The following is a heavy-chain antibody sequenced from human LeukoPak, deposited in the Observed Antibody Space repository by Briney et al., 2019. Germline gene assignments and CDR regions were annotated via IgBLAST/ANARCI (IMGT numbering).Heavy chain of an antibody. J-gene: IGHJ1*01. Sequence: SETLSLTCAVYGGSFSGYYWTWIRQSPGKGLEWIGEISHSGSTNYNPSLKSRVTISVDTSKNRFSLKLSSVTAADTAVYYCARGVWLVRFFQRWGQGTLVTVSS. D-gene: IGHD6-19*01. CDR3: ARGVWLVRFFQR. V-gene: IGHV4-34*01. CDR1: GGSFSGYY. CDR2: ISHSGST.